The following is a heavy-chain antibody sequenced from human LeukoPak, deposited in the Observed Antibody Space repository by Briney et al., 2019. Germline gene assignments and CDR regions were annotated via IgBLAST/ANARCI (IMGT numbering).Heavy chain of an antibody. J-gene: IGHJ4*02. V-gene: IGHV4-39*07. CDR2: IYSSGST. CDR1: GGSISSSSYY. CDR3: ARSGSGSYYPSYFDS. D-gene: IGHD3-10*01. Sequence: KPSETLSLTCTVSGGSISSSSYYWGWIRQPPGKGLEWIGRIYSSGSTDYNPSLQSRVSMSVDTSKNQFSLKLISVTAADTAVYYCARSGSGSYYPSYFDSWGQGTLVTVSS.